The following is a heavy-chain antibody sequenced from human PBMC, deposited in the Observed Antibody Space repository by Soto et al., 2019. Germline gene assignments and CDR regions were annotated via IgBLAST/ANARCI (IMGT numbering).Heavy chain of an antibody. J-gene: IGHJ4*02. CDR2: ISYDGSNK. CDR1: GFTFSSYA. Sequence: QVQLVESGGGVVQPGRSLRLSCAASGFTFSSYAMHWVRQAPGKGLEWVAVISYDGSNKYYADSVKGRFTISRDNSKTTLYLQMNSLRAEDTAVYYCARESTEGYFDYWGQGTLVTVSS. CDR3: ARESTEGYFDY. V-gene: IGHV3-30-3*01.